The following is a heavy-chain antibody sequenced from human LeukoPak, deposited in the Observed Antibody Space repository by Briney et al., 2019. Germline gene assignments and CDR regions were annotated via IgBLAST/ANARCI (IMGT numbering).Heavy chain of an antibody. CDR2: INHSGST. J-gene: IGHJ3*02. CDR3: AREFAAGGAFDI. D-gene: IGHD2-8*02. CDR1: GGSFSGYY. Sequence: SETLSLTCAVYGGSFSGYYWSWIRQPPGKGLEWIGEINHSGSTNYNPSLKSRVTISVDTSKNQFSLKLSSVTAADTAVYYCAREFAAGGAFDIWAKGQWSPSLQ. V-gene: IGHV4-34*01.